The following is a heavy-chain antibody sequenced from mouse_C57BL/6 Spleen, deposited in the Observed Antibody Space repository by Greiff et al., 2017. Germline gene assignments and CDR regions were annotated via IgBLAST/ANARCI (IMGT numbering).Heavy chain of an antibody. D-gene: IGHD1-1*01. CDR3: TRRDYGSSYAGMDY. CDR2: IDPETGGT. V-gene: IGHV1-15*01. CDR1: GNTFTDYE. Sequence: QVQLQQSGAELVRPGASVTLSCKASGNTFTDYEMHWVKQTPVHGLEWIGAIDPETGGTAYNQKFKGKAILTADKSSSTAYMELRSLTSEDSAVYYCTRRDYGSSYAGMDYWGQGTSVTVSS. J-gene: IGHJ4*01.